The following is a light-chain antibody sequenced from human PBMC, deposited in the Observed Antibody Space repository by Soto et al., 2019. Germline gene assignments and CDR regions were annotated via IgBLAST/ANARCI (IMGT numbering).Light chain of an antibody. Sequence: EIGLTQSPGTLSLSPGERATLSCRASQSVSRSYLAWYQPKHGQAPRLLIYAASSRATGIPDRFSGSGSETDLTITIRRLEPEDVSVYHWEEYSSPPWTFGQGTKLEI. CDR1: QSVSRSY. J-gene: IGKJ1*01. CDR2: AAS. V-gene: IGKV3-20*01. CDR3: EEYSSPPWT.